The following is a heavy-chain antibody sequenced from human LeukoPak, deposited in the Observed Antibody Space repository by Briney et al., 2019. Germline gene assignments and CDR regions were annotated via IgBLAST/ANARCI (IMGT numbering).Heavy chain of an antibody. CDR2: ISYDGSNK. J-gene: IGHJ4*02. CDR3: AKVSGAYCGGDCYFGSPALFDY. Sequence: GGSLRLSCAASGFTFSSYGMHWVRQAPGKGLEWVAVISYDGSNKYYADSVKGRFTISRDNSKNTLYLQMNSLRAEDTAVYYCAKVSGAYCGGDCYFGSPALFDYWGQGTLVTVSS. V-gene: IGHV3-30*18. CDR1: GFTFSSYG. D-gene: IGHD2-21*02.